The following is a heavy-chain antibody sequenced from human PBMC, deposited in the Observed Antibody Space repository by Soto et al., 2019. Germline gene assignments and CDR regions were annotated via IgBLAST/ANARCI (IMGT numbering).Heavy chain of an antibody. J-gene: IGHJ3*02. CDR2: IKQDGSKK. CDR1: GFTLSMYW. V-gene: IGHV3-7*05. Sequence: EVQLEESGGGLVQPGGSLRLSCAASGFTLSMYWMTWVRQAPGRGLEWVANIKQDGSKKSYLDSVRGRFTISRDNVRNSLYLQMDNLRAEDTALYYCARDVSPGSSSLYLDAFDIWGQGTMVIVSS. D-gene: IGHD6-13*01. CDR3: ARDVSPGSSSLYLDAFDI.